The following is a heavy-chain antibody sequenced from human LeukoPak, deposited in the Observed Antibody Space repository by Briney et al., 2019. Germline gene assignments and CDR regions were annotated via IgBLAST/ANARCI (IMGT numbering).Heavy chain of an antibody. D-gene: IGHD3-9*01. Sequence: GRSLRLSCAASGISFRSYGMHWVRQAPGKGLEWVTFIWYDASNKYYAESVKGRFTISRDNSRNTVFLQMNSLRAEDTAIYYCATDISTHHFGSWGQGTLVTVSS. CDR2: IWYDASNK. V-gene: IGHV3-33*01. CDR1: GISFRSYG. CDR3: ATDISTHHFGS. J-gene: IGHJ4*02.